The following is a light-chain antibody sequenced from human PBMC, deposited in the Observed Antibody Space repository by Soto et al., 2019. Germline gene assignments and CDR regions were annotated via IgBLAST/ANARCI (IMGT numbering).Light chain of an antibody. CDR2: AAS. CDR1: QGISSY. Sequence: DIQLTQSPSFLSASVGDRVTITCRASQGISSYLAWYQQKPGKAPKLLIYAASTLQSGVPSRFSGSGSGTEFTITISSLQHEDFETSYCQQLNSYPITFGQGTRLEIK. CDR3: QQLNSYPIT. V-gene: IGKV1-9*01. J-gene: IGKJ5*01.